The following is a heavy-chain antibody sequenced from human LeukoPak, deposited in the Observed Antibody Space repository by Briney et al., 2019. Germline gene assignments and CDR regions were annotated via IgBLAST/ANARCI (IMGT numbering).Heavy chain of an antibody. CDR2: INPSGGST. J-gene: IGHJ4*02. CDR1: GYTFTSYY. Sequence: ASVKVSCKASGYTFTSYYMHWVRQAPGQGLEWMGIINPSGGSTSYAQKFQGRVTMTRDMSTSTVYMELSSLRSEDTAVYYCARDRKPKEMATILGFIGTLDYWGQGTLVTVSS. D-gene: IGHD5-24*01. CDR3: ARDRKPKEMATILGFIGTLDY. V-gene: IGHV1-46*01.